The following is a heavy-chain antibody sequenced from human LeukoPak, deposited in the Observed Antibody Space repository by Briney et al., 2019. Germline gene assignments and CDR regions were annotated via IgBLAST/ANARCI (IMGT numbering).Heavy chain of an antibody. D-gene: IGHD3-16*02. CDR2: INWNGDST. CDR3: ARRESSYQNYYYYYHIDV. Sequence: GGSLRLSCAASGFTFDDYGMSWVRQAPGKGLEWVSDINWNGDSTGYADSVKGRFTISRDNAKNSLYLQMNSLRAEDTALYYCARRESSYQNYYYYYHIDVWGDGTTVTVSS. CDR1: GFTFDDYG. J-gene: IGHJ6*03. V-gene: IGHV3-20*04.